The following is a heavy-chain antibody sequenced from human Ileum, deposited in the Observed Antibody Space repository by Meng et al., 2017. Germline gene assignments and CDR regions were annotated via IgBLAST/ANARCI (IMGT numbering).Heavy chain of an antibody. Sequence: QVQLGQAGDEVKKPGASVTVSCTTVGYTFSDYFRYWVRQDPGQGLEWMGWIDPRTGDTRYTQKLQGRVTMTRDTSISTVYMEVTNLRDDDTAVYYCARDLAGLGGYWGQGTLVTVSS. CDR1: GYTFSDYF. J-gene: IGHJ4*02. CDR3: ARDLAGLGGY. CDR2: IDPRTGDT. V-gene: IGHV1-2*02. D-gene: IGHD6-19*01.